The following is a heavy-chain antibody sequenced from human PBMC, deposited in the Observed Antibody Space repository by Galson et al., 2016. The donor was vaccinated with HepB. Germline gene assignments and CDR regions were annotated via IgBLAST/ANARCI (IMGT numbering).Heavy chain of an antibody. J-gene: IGHJ6*02. D-gene: IGHD3-16*01. V-gene: IGHV4-39*01. CDR2: IYHSGRI. CDR3: ASPAWGIRRIYYYYYGMDV. Sequence: SETLSLTCTVSGGSITSSGYSWAWLRQAPGKGLEWLGSIYHSGRINYNPSLKSRVSIYVDTSKNQFSLKLSSVTAADTAVYYCASPAWGIRRIYYYYYGMDVWGQGTTVTVSS. CDR1: GGSITSSGYS.